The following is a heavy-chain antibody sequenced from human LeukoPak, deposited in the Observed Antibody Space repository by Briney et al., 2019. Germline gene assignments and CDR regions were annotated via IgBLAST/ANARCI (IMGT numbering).Heavy chain of an antibody. CDR2: INHSGST. CDR3: ARSTGWLFAL. CDR1: GGSFSGYY. V-gene: IGHV4-34*01. Sequence: SETLSLTCAVYGGSFSGYYWSWIRQPPGKGLEWIGEINHSGSTNYNPSLKSRVTISVDTSKNQFSLKLSSVTAADTAVYYCARSTGWLFALWGQGTLVTVSS. D-gene: IGHD3-22*01. J-gene: IGHJ4*02.